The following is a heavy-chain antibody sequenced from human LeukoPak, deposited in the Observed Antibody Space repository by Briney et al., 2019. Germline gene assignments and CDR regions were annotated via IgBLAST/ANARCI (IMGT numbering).Heavy chain of an antibody. CDR2: IYDSGRT. J-gene: IGHJ4*02. V-gene: IGHV4-39*01. CDR1: GGSISSSTDY. D-gene: IGHD2-2*01. Sequence: SETLSLTCTVSGGSISSSTDYWGWIRQPPGKGLEWIGTIYDSGRTHYNPSLKSRVTISVDTSKNQFSLQLTSVTAADTAVYYCARHGRYIVVGGYFDCWGQGTLVTVSS. CDR3: ARHGRYIVVGGYFDC.